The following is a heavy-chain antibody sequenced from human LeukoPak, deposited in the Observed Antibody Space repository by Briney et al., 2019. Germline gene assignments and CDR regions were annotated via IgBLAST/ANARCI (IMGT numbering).Heavy chain of an antibody. D-gene: IGHD6-13*01. CDR3: ARALSSSWYAFRSNWFDP. CDR2: IYSGGST. J-gene: IGHJ5*02. Sequence: GGSLRLSCAASGFTVSSNYMSWVRQAPGKGLEWVSVIYSGGSTYFADSVKGRFTISRDYSKNTLYLQINSLRAEDTAVYYCARALSSSWYAFRSNWFDPWGQGTLVSVSS. V-gene: IGHV3-53*01. CDR1: GFTVSSNY.